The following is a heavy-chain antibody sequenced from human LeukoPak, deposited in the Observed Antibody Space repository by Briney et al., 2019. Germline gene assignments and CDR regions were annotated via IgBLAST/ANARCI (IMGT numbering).Heavy chain of an antibody. CDR3: ATRAGQSCVFDY. D-gene: IGHD4/OR15-4a*01. Sequence: GGSLRLSCAASGFTFSSYAMSWVRQAPGKGLEWVSAISGSGGSTYYADSVKGRFTISRDNSKNTMYLQMNSLRAEDTAVYYCATRAGQSCVFDYWGQGILVTVSS. J-gene: IGHJ4*02. V-gene: IGHV3-23*01. CDR2: ISGSGGST. CDR1: GFTFSSYA.